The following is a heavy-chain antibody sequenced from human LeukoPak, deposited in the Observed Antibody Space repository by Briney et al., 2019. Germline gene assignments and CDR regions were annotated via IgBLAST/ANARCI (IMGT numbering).Heavy chain of an antibody. CDR1: GFPFSSYA. D-gene: IGHD3-22*01. Sequence: GGSLRLSCSASGFPFSSYAMEWVRQPPGKGLEYVSAISDSGGSTYYADSVKGRFTISRDNAKNSLFLQMNSLRAEDTAVYYCARDSDFDSSGYYPYYYYYYNMDVWGQGTTVTVSS. CDR3: ARDSDFDSSGYYPYYYYYYNMDV. V-gene: IGHV3-64*04. CDR2: ISDSGGST. J-gene: IGHJ6*02.